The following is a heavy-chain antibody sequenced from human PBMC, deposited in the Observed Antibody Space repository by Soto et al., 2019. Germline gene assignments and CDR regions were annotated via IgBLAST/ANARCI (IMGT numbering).Heavy chain of an antibody. CDR1: GGSISSGDYY. D-gene: IGHD3-3*01. CDR2: IYYSGST. CDR3: ARWWSGSRQGFDP. V-gene: IGHV4-31*03. Sequence: QVQLQESGPGLVKPSQTLSLTCTVSGGSISSGDYYWSWIRQHPGKGLEWIGYIYYSGSTYYNPHLKSRVTIPVDTSKNQFSLKLSSVTAADTAVYYCARWWSGSRQGFDPWGQGTLVTVSS. J-gene: IGHJ5*02.